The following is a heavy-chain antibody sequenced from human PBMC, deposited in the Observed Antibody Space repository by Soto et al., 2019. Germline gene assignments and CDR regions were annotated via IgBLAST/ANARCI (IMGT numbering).Heavy chain of an antibody. J-gene: IGHJ4*02. V-gene: IGHV3-23*01. CDR2: ISGSGGST. Sequence: GGSLRLSCAASGFTFSSYAMSWVRQAPGKGLEWVSAISGSGGSTYYADSVKGRFTISRDNSKNTLYLQMNSLRAEDTAVYYCARESGVFVVVVQAAIPPSYFDYWGQGTLVTVSS. D-gene: IGHD2-2*02. CDR3: ARESGVFVVVVQAAIPPSYFDY. CDR1: GFTFSSYA.